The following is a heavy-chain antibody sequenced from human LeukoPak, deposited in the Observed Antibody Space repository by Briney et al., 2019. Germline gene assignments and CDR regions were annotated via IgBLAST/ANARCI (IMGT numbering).Heavy chain of an antibody. J-gene: IGHJ2*01. D-gene: IGHD2-2*01. CDR3: ARDHAITVHIVVVPASGFDL. Sequence: GGSLRLSCAASGFTFSSYSMNWVRQAPGKGLEWVSSISSSSSYIYYADSVKGRFTISRDNAKNSLYLQMNSLRAEDTAVYYCARDHAITVHIVVVPASGFDLWGRATLVTVSS. CDR1: GFTFSSYS. V-gene: IGHV3-21*01. CDR2: ISSSSSYI.